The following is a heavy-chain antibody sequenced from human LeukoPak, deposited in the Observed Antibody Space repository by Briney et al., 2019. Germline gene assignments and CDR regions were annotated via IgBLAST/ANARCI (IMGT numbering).Heavy chain of an antibody. CDR2: IIPIFGTA. J-gene: IGHJ3*02. CDR3: ARSQLTREWDVAFDI. CDR1: GGTFSSYA. D-gene: IGHD1-26*01. Sequence: ASVKVSCKASGGTFSSYAISWVRQAPGQGLEWMGGIIPIFGTANYAQKFQGRVTITADESTSTAYMELSSLRSEDTAVYYCARSQLTREWDVAFDIWGQGTMVTVSS. V-gene: IGHV1-69*13.